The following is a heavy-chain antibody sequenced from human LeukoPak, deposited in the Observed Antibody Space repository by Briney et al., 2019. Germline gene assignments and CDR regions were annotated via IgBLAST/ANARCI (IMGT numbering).Heavy chain of an antibody. Sequence: SGGSLRLSCVASGFTFSSYWTAWVRQAPGKGLEWVANIKQDESEKNYVDSVKGRFTISRDNAKNSLFLQMNSLRVEDTAVYYCARDVAGSLDYWGQGTLVTVSS. CDR3: ARDVAGSLDY. D-gene: IGHD1-26*01. J-gene: IGHJ4*02. CDR2: IKQDESEK. CDR1: GFTFSSYW. V-gene: IGHV3-7*01.